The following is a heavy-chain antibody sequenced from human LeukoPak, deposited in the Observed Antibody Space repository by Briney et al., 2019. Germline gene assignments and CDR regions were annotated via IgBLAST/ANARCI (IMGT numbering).Heavy chain of an antibody. V-gene: IGHV4-39*01. CDR1: GGSISSSSYY. CDR2: IYYSGST. Sequence: SETLSLTCTVSGGSISSSSYYWGWIRQPPGTGLEWIGSIYYSGSTYYNPSLKSRVTISVDTSKNQFSLKLSSVTAADTAVYYCARQVVVPAARRSYMDVWGKGTTVTISS. D-gene: IGHD2-2*01. J-gene: IGHJ6*03. CDR3: ARQVVVPAARRSYMDV.